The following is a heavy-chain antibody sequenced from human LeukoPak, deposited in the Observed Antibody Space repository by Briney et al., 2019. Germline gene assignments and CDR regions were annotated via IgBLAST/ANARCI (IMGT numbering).Heavy chain of an antibody. CDR2: INAGNGNT. D-gene: IGHD2-2*01. Sequence: ASVTVSCKASGCTFTSYAMHWVRQAPGQRLEWMGWINAGNGNTKYSQKFQGRVTITRDTSASTAYMELSSLRSEDTAVYYCMSSTSSHDAFDIWGQGTMVTVSS. V-gene: IGHV1-3*01. J-gene: IGHJ3*02. CDR3: MSSTSSHDAFDI. CDR1: GCTFTSYA.